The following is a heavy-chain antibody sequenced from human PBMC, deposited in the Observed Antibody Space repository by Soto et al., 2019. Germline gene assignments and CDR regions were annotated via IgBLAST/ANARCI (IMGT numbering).Heavy chain of an antibody. J-gene: IGHJ6*02. CDR1: GGSISSGGYS. V-gene: IGHV4-30-2*01. CDR2: IYHSGST. Sequence: QLQLLESGSGLVKPSQTLSLTCAVSGGSISSGGYSWSWIRQPPGKGLEWIGYIYHSGSTYYNPSLKSRVTISVDRSKNQFSLKLSSVTAADSAVYYCAKSGSYYNPYYYYGMDVWGQGTTVTVSS. D-gene: IGHD3-10*01. CDR3: AKSGSYYNPYYYYGMDV.